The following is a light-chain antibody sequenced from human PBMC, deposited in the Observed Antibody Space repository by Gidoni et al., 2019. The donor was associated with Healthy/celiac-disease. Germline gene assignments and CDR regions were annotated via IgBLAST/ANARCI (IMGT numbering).Light chain of an antibody. Sequence: EIVLSQSPGSLSLSPGERATLSCSASQRVSSSYLAWYQQKPGQAPRLLIYGASSRATGIPDRFSGSGSGTDFTLTISRLEPEDFAVYYCQQYGSSPQGVTFGPGTKVDIK. CDR2: GAS. J-gene: IGKJ3*01. V-gene: IGKV3-20*01. CDR3: QQYGSSPQGVT. CDR1: QRVSSSY.